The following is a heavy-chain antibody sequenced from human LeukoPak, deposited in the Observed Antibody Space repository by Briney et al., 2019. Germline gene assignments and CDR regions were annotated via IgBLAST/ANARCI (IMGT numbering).Heavy chain of an antibody. CDR3: AIDQPVAGVSNFDS. D-gene: IGHD6-19*01. CDR2: INTITGNP. CDR1: GYAFTNFA. J-gene: IGHJ4*02. V-gene: IGHV7-4-1*02. Sequence: ASVKVSCKASGYAFTNFAINWVRQAPGQGPEWMGWINTITGNPTYAQGFTGRFVFSLDTSVSTAYLQISSLEAEDTAVYYCAIDQPVAGVSNFDSWGQGTLVTVSS.